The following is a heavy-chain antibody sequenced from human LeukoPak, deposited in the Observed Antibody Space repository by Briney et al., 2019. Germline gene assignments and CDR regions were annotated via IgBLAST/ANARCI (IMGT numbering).Heavy chain of an antibody. V-gene: IGHV3-30*04. J-gene: IGHJ4*02. CDR3: ASAVFYGDYEGETFDY. CDR2: ISYDGSNK. Sequence: GRSLRLSCAASGFTFSSYAMHWVRQAPGKGLEWVAVISYDGSNKYYADSVKGRFTISRDNAKNSLYLQMNSLRAEDTAVYYCASAVFYGDYEGETFDYWGQGTLVTVSS. D-gene: IGHD4-17*01. CDR1: GFTFSSYA.